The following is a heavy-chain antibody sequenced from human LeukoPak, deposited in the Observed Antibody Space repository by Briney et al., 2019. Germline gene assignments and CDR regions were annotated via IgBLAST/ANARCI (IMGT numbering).Heavy chain of an antibody. Sequence: SETLSLTCTVSGGSISSGGYYWSWIRQPPGKGLEWIGCIYHSGSTYYNPSLKSRVTISVDTSKNQLSLKLGSVTAADTAVYYCARHIRWLQLRDWGQGTLVTVSS. D-gene: IGHD5-24*01. CDR2: IYHSGST. CDR3: ARHIRWLQLRD. CDR1: GGSISSGGYY. V-gene: IGHV4-30-2*01. J-gene: IGHJ4*02.